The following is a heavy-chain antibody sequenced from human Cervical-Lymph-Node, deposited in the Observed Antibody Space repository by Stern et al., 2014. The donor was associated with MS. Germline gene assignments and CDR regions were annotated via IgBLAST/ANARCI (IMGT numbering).Heavy chain of an antibody. CDR1: GASISSHY. CDR2: FFHSGGT. Sequence: QVQLVESGPGLVKPSETLSLTCTVSGASISSHYWNWIRQSPGKGLEWIGYFFHSGGTNYNPSLKSPITISVDTSKNQVSLRLTSLTAADTAVYYCAKSMGSGWRSPISDWGQGILVTVSP. CDR3: AKSMGSGWRSPISD. D-gene: IGHD6-19*01. V-gene: IGHV4-59*08. J-gene: IGHJ4*02.